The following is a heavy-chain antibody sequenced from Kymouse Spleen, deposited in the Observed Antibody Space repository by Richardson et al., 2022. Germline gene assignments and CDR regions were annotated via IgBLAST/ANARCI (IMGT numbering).Heavy chain of an antibody. J-gene: IGHJ4*02. CDR3: ARGYCSSTSCLDY. D-gene: IGHD2-2*02. CDR2: IWYDGSNK. CDR1: GFTFSSYG. V-gene: IGHV3-33*01. Sequence: QVQLVESGGGVVQPGRSLRLSCAASGFTFSSYGMHWVRQAPGKGLEWVAVIWYDGSNKYYADSVKGRFTISRDNSKNTLYLQMNSLRAEDTAVYYCARGYCSSTSCLDYWGQGTLVTVSS.